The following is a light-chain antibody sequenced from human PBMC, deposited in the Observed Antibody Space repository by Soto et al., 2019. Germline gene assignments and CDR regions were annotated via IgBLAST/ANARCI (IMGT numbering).Light chain of an antibody. Sequence: QSALTQPRSVSGSPGQSVTISCTGTSSDVGGYNYVSWYQQHPGKAPKLMIYDVTERPSGVPDRFSGSKSGNTASLTISGLLAEDEADYYCCSYAGSYTLGAFGGGTKLTVL. V-gene: IGLV2-11*01. CDR1: SSDVGGYNY. J-gene: IGLJ2*01. CDR3: CSYAGSYTLGA. CDR2: DVT.